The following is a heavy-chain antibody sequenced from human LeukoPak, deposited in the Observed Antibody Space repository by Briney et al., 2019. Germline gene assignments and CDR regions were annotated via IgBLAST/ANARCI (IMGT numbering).Heavy chain of an antibody. Sequence: PGGSLRLSCAASGFTVSSNYMSWVRQAPGKGLEWVSVIYSGGSTYYADSVKGRFTISRDNSKNTLYLQMNSLGAEDTAVYYCARDGGYYYDSSGYPGAFDIWGQGTMVTVSS. CDR2: IYSGGST. J-gene: IGHJ3*02. CDR1: GFTVSSNY. D-gene: IGHD3-22*01. CDR3: ARDGGYYYDSSGYPGAFDI. V-gene: IGHV3-66*01.